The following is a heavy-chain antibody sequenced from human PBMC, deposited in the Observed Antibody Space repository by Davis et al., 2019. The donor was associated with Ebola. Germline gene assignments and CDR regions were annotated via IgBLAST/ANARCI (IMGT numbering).Heavy chain of an antibody. D-gene: IGHD2-2*02. CDR1: GGSISSYY. V-gene: IGHV4-59*05. J-gene: IGHJ6*02. CDR2: IYYSGST. Sequence: MPSETLSLTCTVSGGSISSYYWSWIRQPPGKGLEWIGSIYYSGSTYYNPSLKSRVPISVDTSKNQFSLKLSSVTAADTAVYYCATLGGIVVVPAAIRGYYGMDVWGQGTTVTVSS. CDR3: ATLGGIVVVPAAIRGYYGMDV.